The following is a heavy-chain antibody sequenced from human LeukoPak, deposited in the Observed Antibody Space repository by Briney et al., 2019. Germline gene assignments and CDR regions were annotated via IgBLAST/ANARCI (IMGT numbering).Heavy chain of an antibody. CDR1: GFTFSSYA. CDR2: ISGSGSGGNT. J-gene: IGHJ4*02. V-gene: IGHV3-23*01. CDR3: ACDFDY. Sequence: GGSLRLSCAASGFTFSSYAMSWVRQSPGKGLEWVSAISGSGSGGNTYYADSVKGRFTISKDTSKNTLYLQMNSLRAEDTAVYYCACDFDYWGQGTLVTVSS.